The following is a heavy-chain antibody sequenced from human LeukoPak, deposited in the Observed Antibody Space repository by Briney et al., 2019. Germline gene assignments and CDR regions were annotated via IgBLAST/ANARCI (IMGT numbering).Heavy chain of an antibody. Sequence: GGSLRLSRAASGFTFSSYGMHWVRQAPGKGLEWVAVIWYDGSNKYYADSVKGRFTISRDNSKNTLYLQMNSLRAEDTAVYYCAKDYARYCSSTSCYALGYWGQGTLVTVSS. CDR2: IWYDGSNK. D-gene: IGHD2-2*01. J-gene: IGHJ4*02. V-gene: IGHV3-33*06. CDR3: AKDYARYCSSTSCYALGY. CDR1: GFTFSSYG.